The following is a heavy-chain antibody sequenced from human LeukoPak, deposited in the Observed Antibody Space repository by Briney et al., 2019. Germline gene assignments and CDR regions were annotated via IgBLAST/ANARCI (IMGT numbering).Heavy chain of an antibody. CDR2: IYSGGST. D-gene: IGHD6-13*01. J-gene: IGHJ4*02. V-gene: IGHV3-53*01. Sequence: WGSLRLSCSASGFTVSSNYMSWVRQAPGKGLEWVSVIYSGGSTYYADSVKGRFTISRDNSKNTLYLQMNSLRAEDTAVYYCVGHTRNRAAAGTGYWGQGTLVTVSS. CDR1: GFTVSSNY. CDR3: VGHTRNRAAAGTGY.